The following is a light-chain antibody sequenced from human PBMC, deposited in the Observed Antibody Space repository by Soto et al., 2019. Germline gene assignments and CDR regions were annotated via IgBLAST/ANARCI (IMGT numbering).Light chain of an antibody. CDR1: SSDIGGYNS. Sequence: QSALTQSPSASGSPGQSVTISCTGTSSDIGGYNSVSWYQQHPGKAPKVMIYDVSKRPSGVPDRFSGSSSGAERYLTISSLQSEDEADYYCQTWGTGIVVFGGGTKLTVL. CDR2: DVS. V-gene: IGLV2-8*01. CDR3: QTWGTGIVV. J-gene: IGLJ2*01.